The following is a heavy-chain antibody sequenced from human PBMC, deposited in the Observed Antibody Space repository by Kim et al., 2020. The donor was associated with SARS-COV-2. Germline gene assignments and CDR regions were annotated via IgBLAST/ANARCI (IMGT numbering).Heavy chain of an antibody. D-gene: IGHD3-9*01. CDR2: ISGSGGST. Sequence: GGSLRLSCAASGFTFSSYAMSWVRQAPGKGQEWVSAISGSGGSTYYADSVKGRFTISRDNSKNTLYLQMNSLRAEDTAVYYCAKDILTGYYIPSGAFDYWGQGTLVTVSS. J-gene: IGHJ4*02. CDR1: GFTFSSYA. CDR3: AKDILTGYYIPSGAFDY. V-gene: IGHV3-23*01.